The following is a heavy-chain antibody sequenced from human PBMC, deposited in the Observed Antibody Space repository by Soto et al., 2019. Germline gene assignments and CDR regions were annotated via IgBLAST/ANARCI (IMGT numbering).Heavy chain of an antibody. CDR2: IYYDGTF. V-gene: IGHV4-59*08. Sequence: QVQLQESGPGLVKPSETLSLTCTVSGGSISGYYWAWIRQPPEKGLEWIGFIYYDGTFSPNPSLNRRFNLAVDTSQNHFTPLVTSVAAADPAIYYCARPVTGLLGYAYDIWCQGTMVTVSS. CDR3: ARPVTGLLGYAYDI. D-gene: IGHD2-8*02. CDR1: GGSISGYY. J-gene: IGHJ3*02.